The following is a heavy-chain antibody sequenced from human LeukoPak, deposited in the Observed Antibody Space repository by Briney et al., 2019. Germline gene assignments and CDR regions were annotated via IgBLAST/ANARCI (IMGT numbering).Heavy chain of an antibody. CDR1: GYTFTSYA. CDR3: ARDIGKTFDY. Sequence: ASVKVSCKASGYTFTSYAMHWVRQAPGQRLEWMGWINAGNGYTKYSQNFQGRVTITRDTSASTAHMELSSLRSEDTAVYYCARDIGKTFDYWGQGTLVTVSS. J-gene: IGHJ4*02. CDR2: INAGNGYT. V-gene: IGHV1-3*01. D-gene: IGHD4-23*01.